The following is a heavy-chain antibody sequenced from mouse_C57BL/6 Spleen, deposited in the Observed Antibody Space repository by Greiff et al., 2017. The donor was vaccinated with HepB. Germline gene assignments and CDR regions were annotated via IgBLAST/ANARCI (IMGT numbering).Heavy chain of an antibody. CDR3: ARWYGSSYWYFDV. V-gene: IGHV1-69*01. J-gene: IGHJ1*03. CDR1: GYTFTSYW. CDR2: IDPSDSYT. Sequence: QVQLQQPGAELVMPGASVKLSCKASGYTFTSYWMHWVKQRPGQGLEWIGEIDPSDSYTNYNQKFKGKSTLTVDKSSSTAYMHLSSLTSEDSAVYYCARWYGSSYWYFDVWGTGTTVTVSS. D-gene: IGHD1-1*01.